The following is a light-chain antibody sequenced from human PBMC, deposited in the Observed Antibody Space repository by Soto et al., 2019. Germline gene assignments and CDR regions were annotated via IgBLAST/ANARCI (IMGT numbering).Light chain of an antibody. V-gene: IGKV1-9*01. Sequence: IQLTQSPSSLSASVGDRVTITCRASQGINTFLAWYQQKAGKAPKLLIYAASTLQSGVPSRFSGSGSGTDFTLTISSLQSEDFATYYCQQFNSYPITFGQGTRLEIK. CDR2: AAS. CDR1: QGINTF. J-gene: IGKJ5*01. CDR3: QQFNSYPIT.